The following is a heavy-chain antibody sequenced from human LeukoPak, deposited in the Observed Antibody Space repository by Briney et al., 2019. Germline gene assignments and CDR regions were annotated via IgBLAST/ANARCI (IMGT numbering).Heavy chain of an antibody. D-gene: IGHD2-21*02. CDR3: ARGIDQPLLRKYYYYYMDV. V-gene: IGHV3-9*01. CDR1: GFTFDDYA. J-gene: IGHJ6*03. Sequence: SLRLSCAASGFTFDDYAMHWVRQAPGKGLEWVSGVSWNSGSIGYADSVKGRFTISRDNAKNSMYLQMNSLRAEDTALYYCARGIDQPLLRKYYYYYMDVWGKGTTVTVSS. CDR2: VSWNSGSI.